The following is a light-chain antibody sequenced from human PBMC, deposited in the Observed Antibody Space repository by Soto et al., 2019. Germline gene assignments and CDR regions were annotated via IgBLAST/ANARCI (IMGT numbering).Light chain of an antibody. CDR1: SSDVGGYNY. J-gene: IGLJ1*01. CDR3: SSYTTSNTRQIV. CDR2: DVS. V-gene: IGLV2-14*03. Sequence: QSALTQPASVSGSHGQSITISCTGTSSDVGGYNYVSWYQHQPGKAPKLMIFDVSNRPSGVSNRFSGSKSGHTASLTISGLQPEDEADYYCSSYTTSNTRQIVFGTGTKLTVL.